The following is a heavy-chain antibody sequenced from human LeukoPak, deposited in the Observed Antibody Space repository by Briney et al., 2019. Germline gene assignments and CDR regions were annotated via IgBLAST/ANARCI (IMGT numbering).Heavy chain of an antibody. CDR2: ISSSGSTI. V-gene: IGHV3-48*04. CDR3: ARGGLGSCPFDC. J-gene: IGHJ4*02. Sequence: GGSLTHSHSASWFIPSTYRVMGVGAAREGRGEGVSYISSSGSTISSADSVKALFTISRDNANSSLSLQMHSLRAEDMAVYYCARGGLGSCPFDCWGRATLLTVSS. CDR1: WFIPSTYR. D-gene: IGHD1-26*01.